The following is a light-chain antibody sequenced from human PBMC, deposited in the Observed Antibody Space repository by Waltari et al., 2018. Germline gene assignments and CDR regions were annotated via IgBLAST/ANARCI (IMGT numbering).Light chain of an antibody. V-gene: IGKV1-5*03. Sequence: DIQVTQSPSTLSASVGDRVTITCRASQSIVVWLAWYQQKPGKAPRLLIYKASYLESGVPSRFSGSGSGTEFTLTISSLQADDFATYYCLQYNSYPRTFGQGTKVEIK. CDR2: KAS. CDR1: QSIVVW. CDR3: LQYNSYPRT. J-gene: IGKJ1*01.